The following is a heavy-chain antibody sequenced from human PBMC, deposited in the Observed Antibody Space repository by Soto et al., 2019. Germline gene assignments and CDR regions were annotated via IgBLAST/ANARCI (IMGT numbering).Heavy chain of an antibody. V-gene: IGHV3-20*04. CDR3: AREAAAGSYYKPFDA. D-gene: IGHD3-10*01. J-gene: IGHJ5*02. CDR1: GFSFEDYG. Sequence: EVQLVESGGDVVWPGGSLRLYCAASGFSFEDYGMSWVRQVPGNGLEWVSNINWNGDRTGYADSVKGRFTISRDNAKNSLFLQMKSLRPEDTALYYCAREAAAGSYYKPFDAWGQGTLVTVSS. CDR2: INWNGDRT.